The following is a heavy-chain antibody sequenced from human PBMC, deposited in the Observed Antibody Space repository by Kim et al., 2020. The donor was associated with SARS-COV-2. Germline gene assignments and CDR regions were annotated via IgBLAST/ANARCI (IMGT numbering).Heavy chain of an antibody. V-gene: IGHV1-18*01. CDR2: KT. Sequence: KTNYAQKLQGRVTMTTDTSTSTAYMELRSLRSDDTAVYYCARGDSTPFDYWGQGTLVTVSS. J-gene: IGHJ4*02. D-gene: IGHD6-13*01. CDR3: ARGDSTPFDY.